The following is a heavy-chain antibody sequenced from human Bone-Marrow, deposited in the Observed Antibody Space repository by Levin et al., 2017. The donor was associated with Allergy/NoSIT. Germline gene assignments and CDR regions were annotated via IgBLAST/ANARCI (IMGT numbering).Heavy chain of an antibody. Sequence: PGGSLRLSCAASGFTFRSYWMHWVRQAPGKGLVWVSGINSDGSSTSYADSVKGRFTISRDTAKNTLYLQMNSPRAEDTAVYYCARGGVGATPDVVYYYGMDVWGQGTTVTVSS. CDR1: GFTFRSYW. J-gene: IGHJ6*02. V-gene: IGHV3-74*01. D-gene: IGHD1-26*01. CDR2: INSDGSST. CDR3: ARGGVGATPDVVYYYGMDV.